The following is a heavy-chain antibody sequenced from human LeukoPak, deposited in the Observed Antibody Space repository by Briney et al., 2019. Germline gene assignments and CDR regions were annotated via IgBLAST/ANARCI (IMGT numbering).Heavy chain of an antibody. V-gene: IGHV1-18*01. Sequence: GASVNVSCEAFGYTFDTSSISWVRQAPGQRLEWMGWISPKNGNTHYAQGVQGRVTMTTDTSRSTAYMELRSLRSDDTAVYYCTRVRNSNNWWGAFDIWGQGTMITVSS. D-gene: IGHD1-1*01. CDR2: ISPKNGNT. CDR3: TRVRNSNNWWGAFDI. CDR1: GYTFDTSS. J-gene: IGHJ3*02.